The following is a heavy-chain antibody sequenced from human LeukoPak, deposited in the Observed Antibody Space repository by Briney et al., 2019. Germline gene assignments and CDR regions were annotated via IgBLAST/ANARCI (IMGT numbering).Heavy chain of an antibody. D-gene: IGHD5-18*01. CDR2: IIPIFGTA. J-gene: IGHJ4*02. CDR1: GGTFISYA. CDR3: ARSTGRGYSYGLDY. V-gene: IGHV1-69*13. Sequence: GASVKVSCKASGGTFISYAISWVRQAPGQGLEWMGGIIPIFGTANYAQKFQGRVTITADESTSTAYMELSSLRSEDTAVYYCARSTGRGYSYGLDYWGQGTLVTVSS.